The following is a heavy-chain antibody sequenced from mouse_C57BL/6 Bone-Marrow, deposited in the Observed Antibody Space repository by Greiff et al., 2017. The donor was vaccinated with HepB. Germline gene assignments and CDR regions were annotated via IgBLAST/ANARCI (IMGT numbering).Heavy chain of an antibody. D-gene: IGHD3-1*01. CDR3: ARTAWYYYARDY. J-gene: IGHJ4*01. CDR2: IWSGGST. Sequence: VQLVESGPGLVQPSQSLSITCTVSGFSLTSYGVPWVRQSPGKGLEWLGVIWSGGSTDYNAAFISRLSISKDNSKSQVFFKMNSLQADDTAIYYCARTAWYYYARDYGGQGTSVTVSS. CDR1: GFSLTSYG. V-gene: IGHV2-2*01.